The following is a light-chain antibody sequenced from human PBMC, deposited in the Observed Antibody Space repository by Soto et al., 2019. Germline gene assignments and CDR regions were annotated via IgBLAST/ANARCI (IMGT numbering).Light chain of an antibody. CDR1: SSDVGSYNL. V-gene: IGLV2-23*02. CDR2: EVS. J-gene: IGLJ7*01. Sequence: QSALTQPASVSGSPGQSITISCTGTSSDVGSYNLVSWYQQHPTKAPKLMIYEVSKRPSGVSNRFSGSKSDNTASLTISGLQAEDEADYYCCSYAVSICLAVFGGGTQLTVL. CDR3: CSYAVSICLAV.